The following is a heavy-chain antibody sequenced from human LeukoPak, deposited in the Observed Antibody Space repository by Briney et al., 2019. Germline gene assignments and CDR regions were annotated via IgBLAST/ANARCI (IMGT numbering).Heavy chain of an antibody. CDR2: ISYDGSNK. D-gene: IGHD4-17*01. CDR3: ARHSYGDLDY. CDR1: GFTFSSYA. Sequence: GGSLRLSCAASGFTFSSYAMHWVRQAPGKGLEWVAVISYDGSNKYYADSVKGRFTISRDNSKNTLYLQMNSLRAEDTAVYYCARHSYGDLDYWGQGTLVTVSS. J-gene: IGHJ4*02. V-gene: IGHV3-30*04.